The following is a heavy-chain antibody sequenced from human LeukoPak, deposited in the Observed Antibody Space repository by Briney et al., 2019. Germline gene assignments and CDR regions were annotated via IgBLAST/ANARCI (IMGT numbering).Heavy chain of an antibody. Sequence: ASVKISCKASGYTFTSYDINWVRQATGQGLEWMGWMNPNSGSTGYAQKFQGRVTMTRNTSISTAYMELSSLRSEDTAVYYCARARPGYYFDYWGQGTLVTVSS. CDR1: GYTFTSYD. CDR2: MNPNSGST. J-gene: IGHJ4*02. CDR3: ARARPGYYFDY. V-gene: IGHV1-8*01. D-gene: IGHD1-14*01.